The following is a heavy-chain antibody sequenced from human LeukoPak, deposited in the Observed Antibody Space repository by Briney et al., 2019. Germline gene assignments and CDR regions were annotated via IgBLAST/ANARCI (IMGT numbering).Heavy chain of an antibody. J-gene: IGHJ1*01. Sequence: GGSLRRSCAASGFTFSSAWMSWVRPAPGEGLEWVGRIKPKTDGGTTDYAAPVKGRFIISRDDSENTLYLQMNSLKTDDTAVYYCTTTHPRVAAGLQHWGQGTLVTVSS. CDR3: TTTHPRVAAGLQH. D-gene: IGHD6-13*01. CDR2: IKPKTDGGTT. CDR1: GFTFSSAW. V-gene: IGHV3-15*01.